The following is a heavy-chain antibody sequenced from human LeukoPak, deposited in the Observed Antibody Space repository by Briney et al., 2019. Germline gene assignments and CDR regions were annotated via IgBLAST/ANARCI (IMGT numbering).Heavy chain of an antibody. CDR1: GGSISSGGYS. D-gene: IGHD4-23*01. CDR2: IYHSGST. CDR3: ARNYGGNSGFDY. J-gene: IGHJ4*02. Sequence: SETLSLTCAVSGGSISSGGYSWSWIRQPPGKGLEWIGYIYHSGSTYYNPSLKSRVTISVDRSKNQFSLKLSSVTAADTAVYYCARNYGGNSGFDYWGQGTLVTVSS. V-gene: IGHV4-30-2*02.